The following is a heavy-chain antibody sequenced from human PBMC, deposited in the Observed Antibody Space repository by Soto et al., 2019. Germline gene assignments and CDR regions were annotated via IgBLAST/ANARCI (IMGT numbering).Heavy chain of an antibody. CDR2: INSDGSST. CDR3: ARAGYYGSGSYYNGIYYYYGMDV. J-gene: IGHJ6*02. D-gene: IGHD3-10*01. CDR1: GFTFSSYW. V-gene: IGHV3-74*01. Sequence: GSLRLSCAASGFTFSSYWMHWVRQAPGKGLVWVSRINSDGSSTNYADSVKGRFTISRDNAKNTLYLQMNSLRAEDTAVYYCARAGYYGSGSYYNGIYYYYGMDVWGQGTTVTV.